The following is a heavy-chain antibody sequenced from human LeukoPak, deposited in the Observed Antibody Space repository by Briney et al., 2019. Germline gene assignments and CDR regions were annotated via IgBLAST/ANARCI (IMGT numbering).Heavy chain of an antibody. CDR3: ARTKNQLLTLNNWFDP. CDR1: GFTFSSYA. V-gene: IGHV3-30-3*01. CDR2: ISHDGSNT. D-gene: IGHD2-2*01. J-gene: IGHJ5*02. Sequence: PGGSLRLSCAASGFTFSSYAIHWVRQAPGKGLEWVAVISHDGSNTYYGDSVKGRFTISRDNSKNTLYLQMHSLRADDTAVYYCARTKNQLLTLNNWFDPWGQGTLVTVSS.